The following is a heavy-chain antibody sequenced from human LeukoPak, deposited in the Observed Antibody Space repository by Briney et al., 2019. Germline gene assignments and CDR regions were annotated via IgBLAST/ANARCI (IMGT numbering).Heavy chain of an antibody. CDR2: ISGSGGST. J-gene: IGHJ5*02. CDR3: ARDKAPGYSYGYPGNWFDP. V-gene: IGHV3-23*01. CDR1: GFTFSTFA. D-gene: IGHD5-18*01. Sequence: GGSLRLSCAASGFTFSTFAMIWVRQPPGKGLEWVSAISGSGGSTYYADSVKGRFTISRDNSKNTLYLQMNSLRAEDTAVYYCARDKAPGYSYGYPGNWFDPWGQGTLVTVSS.